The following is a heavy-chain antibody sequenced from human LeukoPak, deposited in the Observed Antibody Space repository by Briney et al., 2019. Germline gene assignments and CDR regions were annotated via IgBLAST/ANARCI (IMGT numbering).Heavy chain of an antibody. D-gene: IGHD3-22*01. J-gene: IGHJ3*02. CDR1: GGSISSSSYY. Sequence: SETLSLTCTVSGGSISSSSYYWGWIRQPPGKGLEWIGSIYYSGSTYYNPSLKSRVTISVDTSKNQFSLKLSSVTAADTAVYYCARVPTMIVVGAFDIWGQGTMVTVSS. CDR2: IYYSGST. CDR3: ARVPTMIVVGAFDI. V-gene: IGHV4-39*07.